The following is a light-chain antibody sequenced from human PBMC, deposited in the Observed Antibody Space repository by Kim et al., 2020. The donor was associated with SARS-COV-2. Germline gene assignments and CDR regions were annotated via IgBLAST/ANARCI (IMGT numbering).Light chain of an antibody. CDR2: GAS. Sequence: LSPGEGATHSCRASQSVTTSYLAWYQQKPGQAPRLLIYGASSRATGIPDRFSGSGSGTDFTLTISRLEPEDFAVYYCQQYDTSPYTFGQGTKLEI. CDR3: QQYDTSPYT. CDR1: QSVTTSY. V-gene: IGKV3-20*01. J-gene: IGKJ2*01.